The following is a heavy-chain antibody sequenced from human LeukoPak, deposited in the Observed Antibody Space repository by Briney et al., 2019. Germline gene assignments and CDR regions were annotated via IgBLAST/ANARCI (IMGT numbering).Heavy chain of an antibody. J-gene: IGHJ4*02. V-gene: IGHV4-59*08. CDR1: GGSTSSYY. Sequence: SETLSLTCTVSGGSTSSYYWNWIRQPPGKGLEWIGYIYYSGSTNYNPSLKSRVTISVDTSKNQFSLKLSSVTAADTAVYYCATGGYNSGWYTGSFDYWGQGTQVTVSS. CDR3: ATGGYNSGWYTGSFDY. CDR2: IYYSGST. D-gene: IGHD6-19*01.